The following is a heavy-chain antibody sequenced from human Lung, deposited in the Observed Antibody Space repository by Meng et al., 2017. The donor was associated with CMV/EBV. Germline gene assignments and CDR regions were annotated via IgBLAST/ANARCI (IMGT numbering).Heavy chain of an antibody. J-gene: IGHJ4*02. CDR2: VHYTGDT. CDR1: GVSISNHY. V-gene: IGHV4-59*11. CDR3: ARGRGYGLGYFDY. Sequence: SETLSLXCTVSGVSISNHYWSWIRQPPGKGLEWIGYVHYTGDTNYKPSLKSRLTTSVDTSKSQFSLKLSSVAAADTAVYFCARGRGYGLGYFDYWGQGTLVTVSS. D-gene: IGHD5-18*01.